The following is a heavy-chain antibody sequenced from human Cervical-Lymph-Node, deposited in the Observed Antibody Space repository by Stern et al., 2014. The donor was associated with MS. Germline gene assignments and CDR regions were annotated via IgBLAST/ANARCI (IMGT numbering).Heavy chain of an antibody. CDR3: AKDLKLGIVGTPYLDL. CDR1: GFPFDDYA. V-gene: IGHV3-9*01. Sequence: VQLVESGGGLVQPGGSLRLSCAASGFPFDDYALHWVRQAPGKGLEWVSSINWNGDSVGFADSVKGRFTISRDNAKNSLYLQMNSLRTEDTAFYYCAKDLKLGIVGTPYLDLWGRGTLVTVSS. D-gene: IGHD7-27*01. CDR2: INWNGDSV. J-gene: IGHJ2*01.